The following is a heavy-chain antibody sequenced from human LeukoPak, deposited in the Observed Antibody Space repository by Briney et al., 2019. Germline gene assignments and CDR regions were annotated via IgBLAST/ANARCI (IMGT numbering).Heavy chain of an antibody. CDR3: ARDLAEPGYNWNYVSFDY. D-gene: IGHD1-7*01. Sequence: SVKVSYKASGGTFSSYAISWVRQAPGQGLEWMGGIIPIFGTANYAQKFQGRVTITTDESTSTAYMELSSLRSEDTAVYYCARDLAEPGYNWNYVSFDYWGQGTLVTVSS. CDR1: GGTFSSYA. V-gene: IGHV1-69*05. J-gene: IGHJ4*02. CDR2: IIPIFGTA.